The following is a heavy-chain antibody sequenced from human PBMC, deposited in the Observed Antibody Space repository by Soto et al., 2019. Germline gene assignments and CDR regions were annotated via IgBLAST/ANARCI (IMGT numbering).Heavy chain of an antibody. CDR2: ITVSGRST. Sequence: EVQLLESGGGLVQPGGSLRLSCAASGFTFSSYAMSWVRQAPGKGLEWVSAITVSGRSTYYADAVEGRFTISRYNSKNTLYQPMTSLRAEDTAVYYCAEELSRGVTRWAFDNLGQGPTVTVCS. J-gene: IGHJ3*02. CDR3: AEELSRGVTRWAFDN. V-gene: IGHV3-23*01. D-gene: IGHD4-17*01. CDR1: GFTFSSYA.